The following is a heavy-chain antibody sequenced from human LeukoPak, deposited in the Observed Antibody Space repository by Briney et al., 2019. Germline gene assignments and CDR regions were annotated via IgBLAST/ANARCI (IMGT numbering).Heavy chain of an antibody. CDR3: ARLVGASGYYFDY. CDR1: GGSISSYY. D-gene: IGHD1-26*01. CDR2: IYYSGST. V-gene: IGHV4-59*01. Sequence: PSETLSLTCTVSGGSISSYYWSWIRQPPGKGLEWIGYIYYSGSTNYNPSLKSRVTISVDTSKNQFSLKLSSVTAADTAVYYCARLVGASGYYFDYWGQGTLVTVSS. J-gene: IGHJ4*02.